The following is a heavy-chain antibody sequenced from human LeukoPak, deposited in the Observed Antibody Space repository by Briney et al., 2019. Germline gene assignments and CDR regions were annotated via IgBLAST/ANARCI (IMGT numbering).Heavy chain of an antibody. V-gene: IGHV4-34*01. CDR2: INHSGST. CDR3: ASRYSSSWPGSGFDY. D-gene: IGHD6-13*01. CDR1: GGSFSGYY. J-gene: IGHJ4*02. Sequence: KPSETLSLTCAVYGGSFSGYYWSWIRQPPGKGLEWIGEINHSGSTNYNPSLESRVTISVDTSKNQFSLKLSSVTAADTAVYYCASRYSSSWPGSGFDYWGQGTLVTVSS.